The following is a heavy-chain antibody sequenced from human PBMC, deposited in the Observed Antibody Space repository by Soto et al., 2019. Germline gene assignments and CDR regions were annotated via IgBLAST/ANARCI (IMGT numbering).Heavy chain of an antibody. CDR1: GFTFSNFA. D-gene: IGHD4-17*01. Sequence: QVQLVESGGGVVQPGRSLTLSCAGSGFTFSNFAIHWVRQAPGKGLEWVAVISYLDGTNKYYADSVKGRFTISRDNSKSTVYLQMNSLRPEDTAIYYCARDPRHTMTTSALFDWGQGTLVTVSS. CDR3: ARDPRHTMTTSALFD. CDR2: ISYLDGTNK. V-gene: IGHV3-30*01. J-gene: IGHJ4*02.